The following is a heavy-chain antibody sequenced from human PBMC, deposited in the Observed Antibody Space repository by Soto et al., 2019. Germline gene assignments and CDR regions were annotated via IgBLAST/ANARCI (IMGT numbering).Heavy chain of an antibody. V-gene: IGHV4-34*01. CDR1: GGSFSGYY. CDR3: ARPRHTSSWYGWVEP. CDR2: INHSGST. J-gene: IGHJ5*02. Sequence: PATLSHTCSVYGGSFSGYYWSWIRQPPGKGLEWIGEINHSGSTNYNPSLKSRVTISVDTSKNQFSLKLSSVTAADTAVYYCARPRHTSSWYGWVEPLGQGTLVT. D-gene: IGHD6-13*01.